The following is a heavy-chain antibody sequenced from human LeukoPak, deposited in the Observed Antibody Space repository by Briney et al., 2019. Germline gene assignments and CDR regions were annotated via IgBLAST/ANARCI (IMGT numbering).Heavy chain of an antibody. D-gene: IGHD5-12*01. J-gene: IGHJ6*03. CDR3: ARDIWESGYAPKGAYYYYMDV. CDR1: GGTFSSYA. Sequence: SVKVSCKASGGTFSSYAISWVRQAPGQGLEWMGGIIPIFGTANYAQKFQGRVTITADESTSTAYMELSSLRSEDTAVYYCARDIWESGYAPKGAYYYYMDVWGTGTTVTVSS. CDR2: IIPIFGTA. V-gene: IGHV1-69*01.